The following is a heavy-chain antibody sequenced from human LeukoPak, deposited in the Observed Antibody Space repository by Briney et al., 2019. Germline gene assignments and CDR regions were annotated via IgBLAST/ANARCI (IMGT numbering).Heavy chain of an antibody. J-gene: IGHJ5*02. D-gene: IGHD2-15*01. Sequence: SETLSLTCTVSGGSISSSSYYWGWIRQPPGKGLEWIGSIYYSGSTYYNPSLKSRVTISVDTSKNQFSLKLSSVTAADTAVYYCARGAGSSGFDPWGQGTLVTVSS. CDR1: GGSISSSSYY. CDR2: IYYSGST. CDR3: ARGAGSSGFDP. V-gene: IGHV4-39*07.